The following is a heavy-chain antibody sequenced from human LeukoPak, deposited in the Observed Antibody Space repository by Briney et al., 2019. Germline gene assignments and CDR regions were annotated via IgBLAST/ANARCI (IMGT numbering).Heavy chain of an antibody. CDR1: GYSFTSYW. CDR2: IYPGDSDT. V-gene: IGHV5-51*01. D-gene: IGHD6-13*01. Sequence: GESLKISCKGSGYSFTSYWIGWVRQMPGKGLEWMGIIYPGDSDTRYSPSFQGQVTISADKSISTAYLQWSSLKASDTAMYYCARSRGIAAAGTGYYFDYWGQGTLVTVSS. CDR3: ARSRGIAAAGTGYYFDY. J-gene: IGHJ4*02.